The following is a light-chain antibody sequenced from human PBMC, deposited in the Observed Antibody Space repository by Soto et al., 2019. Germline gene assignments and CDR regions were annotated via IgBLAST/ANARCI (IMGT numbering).Light chain of an antibody. CDR3: LQDYGDSWT. CDR1: RDVGSD. J-gene: IGKJ1*01. V-gene: IGKV1-6*01. Sequence: MTQSPSSLSASVGEKIIITCRASRDVGSDVSWYQQKPGQAPKLLIYAASNLYTGVTSRFSGSRSGTEFTLTISSLQPEDFASYYCLQDYGDSWTFGQGTKVEIE. CDR2: AAS.